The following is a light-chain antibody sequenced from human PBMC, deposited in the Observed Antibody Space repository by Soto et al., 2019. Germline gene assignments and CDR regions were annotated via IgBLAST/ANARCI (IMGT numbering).Light chain of an antibody. J-gene: IGKJ3*01. V-gene: IGKV3-20*01. CDR1: QSVDRNY. CDR3: HQYGLSPPYT. CDR2: GAS. Sequence: IVCTQCPGTLSLSPGARATLSGRASQSVDRNYLAWYQHKPGQAPTLLIYGASTRANGIPDRFSGSGSGTALTITTSSLEPADFAVYYCHQYGLSPPYTFGPGTKVDIK.